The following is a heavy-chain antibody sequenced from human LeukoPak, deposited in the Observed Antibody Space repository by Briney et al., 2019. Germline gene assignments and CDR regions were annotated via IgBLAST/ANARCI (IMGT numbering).Heavy chain of an antibody. CDR2: IYYSGST. Sequence: SETLSLTCTVSGGSISSSSYYWRWVRQPPGKGLGWIGSIYYSGSTYYNPSLKSRVTISVDTSKNQFSLKLSSVTAADTAVYYCARRVSIFGVVTFDYWGQGTLVTVSS. CDR1: GGSISSSSYY. D-gene: IGHD3-3*01. J-gene: IGHJ4*02. V-gene: IGHV4-39*01. CDR3: ARRVSIFGVVTFDY.